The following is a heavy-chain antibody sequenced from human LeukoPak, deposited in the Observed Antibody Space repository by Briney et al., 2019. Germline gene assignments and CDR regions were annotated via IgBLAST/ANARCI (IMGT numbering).Heavy chain of an antibody. Sequence: GGSLRLSCAASGFTFSSYSMNWVRQAPGKGLEWVSSISSSSSYIYYADSLKGRFTISSDNPKHSLSLQMNSLRAEDPALYYCARAIDSRSSPLAGPFDYWGQGTLVTVSS. CDR1: GFTFSSYS. CDR2: ISSSSSYI. V-gene: IGHV3-21*01. CDR3: ARAIDSRSSPLAGPFDY. D-gene: IGHD6-6*01. J-gene: IGHJ4*02.